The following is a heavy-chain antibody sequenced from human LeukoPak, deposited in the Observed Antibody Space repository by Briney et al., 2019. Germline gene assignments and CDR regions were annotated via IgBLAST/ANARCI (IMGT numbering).Heavy chain of an antibody. CDR3: ARDEHASFDY. CDR2: IKPDGSEG. V-gene: IGHV3-7*01. D-gene: IGHD1/OR15-1a*01. CDR1: GFTFSRFW. J-gene: IGHJ4*02. Sequence: GGSLRLSCAVSGFTFSRFWMAWVRQSPGKGLEWVAHIKPDGSEGVYVDSVKDRFTISRDNARNSLFLQMNSLRADDTAVYYCARDEHASFDYWGQGTLVTVSS.